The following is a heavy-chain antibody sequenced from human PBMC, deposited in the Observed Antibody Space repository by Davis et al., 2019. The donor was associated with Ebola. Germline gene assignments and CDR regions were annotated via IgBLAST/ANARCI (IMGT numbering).Heavy chain of an antibody. V-gene: IGHV3-7*01. D-gene: IGHD3-10*01. J-gene: IGHJ4*02. CDR3: ARESGRFDY. CDR2: IKQDGSKK. Sequence: GESLKISCAASGFTFSSYSMNWVRQAPGKGLEWVANIKQDGSKKYYVDSVKGRFTVSRDNAKNSLYLQMNSLRAEDTAVYYCARESGRFDYWGQGTLVTASS. CDR1: GFTFSSYS.